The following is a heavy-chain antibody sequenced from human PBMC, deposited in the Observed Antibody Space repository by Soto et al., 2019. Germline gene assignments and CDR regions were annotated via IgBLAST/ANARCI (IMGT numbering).Heavy chain of an antibody. D-gene: IGHD3-16*01. Sequence: QITLKESGSTLVKPTQTLTLTCTFSGFSLSTSGVGVGWIRQPPGKALEWLALIYWDDDKRYSPSLKSRLTXTXXTSKNQVVLTMTNMDPVDTATYYCARTVDAYYFDYWGQGTLVTVSS. J-gene: IGHJ4*02. CDR1: GFSLSTSGVG. V-gene: IGHV2-5*02. CDR2: IYWDDDK. CDR3: ARTVDAYYFDY.